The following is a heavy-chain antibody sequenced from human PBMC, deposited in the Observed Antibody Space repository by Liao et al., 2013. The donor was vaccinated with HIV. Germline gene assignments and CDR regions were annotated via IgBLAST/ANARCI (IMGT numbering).Heavy chain of an antibody. CDR1: GGSISSGSYY. V-gene: IGHV4-39*07. CDR3: ARDPGQGAFDI. D-gene: IGHD3-10*01. Sequence: QVLLQESGPGLVKPSQTLSLTCTVSGGSISSGSYYWGWIRQPPGSGLEWIAIFYYGGITSYNPSLRSRVTMSADTSKNHISLKVNYVTAADTAMYYCARDPGQGAFDIWGQGTMVTVSS. J-gene: IGHJ3*02. CDR2: FYYGGIT.